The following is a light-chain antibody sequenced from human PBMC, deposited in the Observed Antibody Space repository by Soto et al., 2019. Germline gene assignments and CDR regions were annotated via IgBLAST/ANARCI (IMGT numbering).Light chain of an antibody. J-gene: IGKJ1*01. CDR1: QSVSINY. CDR2: GAS. V-gene: IGKV3-20*01. CDR3: QQYGNSPRT. Sequence: EIVLTQSPGTLSLSPGDRATLSCRASQSVSINYLAWYQQRPGQAPRLLIYGASTRATGIPDRFSGSGSGTDFTLPISRLEPEDFAVYCCQQYGNSPRTFGQGTREEIK.